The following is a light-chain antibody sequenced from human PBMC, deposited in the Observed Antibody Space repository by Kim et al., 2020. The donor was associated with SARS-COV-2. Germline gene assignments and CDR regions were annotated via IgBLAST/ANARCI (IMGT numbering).Light chain of an antibody. V-gene: IGKV3-20*01. CDR3: LQYGSSWT. J-gene: IGKJ1*01. CDR1: QSVSRNY. Sequence: LSPGERATLACRASQSVSRNYVAWYQQKPGQAPRLLIHGASSRATGIPLRFTGSGSGTDFTLTITRLEPDDFAVYFCLQYGSSWTFGQGTKVDIK. CDR2: GAS.